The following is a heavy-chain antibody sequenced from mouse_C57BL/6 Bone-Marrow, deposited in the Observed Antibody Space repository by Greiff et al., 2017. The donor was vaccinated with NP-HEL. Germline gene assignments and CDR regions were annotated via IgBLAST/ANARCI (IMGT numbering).Heavy chain of an antibody. Sequence: QVQLQQPGAELVKPGASVKLSCKASGYTFTSYWMHWVKQRPGQGLEWIGMIHPNSGSTNYNEKFKSKATLTVDKSSSTAYMQLSSLTSEDSAVYYCARSPHYYGSSYGFAYWGQGTLVTVSA. CDR2: IHPNSGST. V-gene: IGHV1-64*01. CDR1: GYTFTSYW. J-gene: IGHJ3*01. D-gene: IGHD1-1*01. CDR3: ARSPHYYGSSYGFAY.